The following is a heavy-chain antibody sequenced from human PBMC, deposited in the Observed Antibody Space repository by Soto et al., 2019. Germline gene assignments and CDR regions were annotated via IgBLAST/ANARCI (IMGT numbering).Heavy chain of an antibody. J-gene: IGHJ5*02. V-gene: IGHV4-31*03. Sequence: SETLSLTCPVSGGSLSSGGYYWSWLRQHPGKGLEWIGYIYYSGSTYYNPSLKSRVTISVDTSKNQFSLKLSSVTAADTAVYYCASNLGYCSGGSCYGPNWFDPWGQGTLVTVSS. D-gene: IGHD2-15*01. CDR1: GGSLSSGGYY. CDR2: IYYSGST. CDR3: ASNLGYCSGGSCYGPNWFDP.